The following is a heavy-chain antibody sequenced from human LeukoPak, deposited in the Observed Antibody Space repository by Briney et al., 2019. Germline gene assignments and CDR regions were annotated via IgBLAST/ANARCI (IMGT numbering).Heavy chain of an antibody. D-gene: IGHD2-15*01. CDR3: ARKYCSGGSCRLDY. V-gene: IGHV1-69*04. Sequence: ASVKVSCKASGGTFISYAISWVRQAPGQGLEWMGRIIPILGIANYAQKFQGRVTITADKSTSTAYMELSSLKASDTAMYYCARKYCSGGSCRLDYWGQGTLVTVSS. J-gene: IGHJ4*02. CDR2: IIPILGIA. CDR1: GGTFISYA.